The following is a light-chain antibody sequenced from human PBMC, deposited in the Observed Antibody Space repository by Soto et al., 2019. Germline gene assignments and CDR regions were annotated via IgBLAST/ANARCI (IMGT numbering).Light chain of an antibody. V-gene: IGLV1-47*01. J-gene: IGLJ3*02. CDR3: AAWDDRLSGVV. Sequence: QSVLTHPPSASGTPGQRVTISCSGSTSNIGINYVYWYQQLPGAAPKLLIYRNIHRPSGVPDRFSGSKSGTSASLAISGLQSEDEADYYCAAWDDRLSGVVVGGGTKLTVL. CDR1: TSNIGINY. CDR2: RNI.